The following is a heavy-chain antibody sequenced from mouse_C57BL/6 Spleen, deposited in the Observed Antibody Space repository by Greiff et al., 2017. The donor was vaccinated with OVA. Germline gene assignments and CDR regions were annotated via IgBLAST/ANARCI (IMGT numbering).Heavy chain of an antibody. CDR1: GYTFTSYW. D-gene: IGHD3-2*02. CDR2: IHPNSGST. Sequence: QVHVKQPGAELVKPGASVKLSCKASGYTFTSYWMHWVKQRPGQGLEWIGMIHPNSGSTNYNEKFKSKATLTVDKSSSTAYMQLSSLTSEDSAVYYCARREAGVDYWGQGTTLTVSS. J-gene: IGHJ2*01. CDR3: ARREAGVDY. V-gene: IGHV1-64*01.